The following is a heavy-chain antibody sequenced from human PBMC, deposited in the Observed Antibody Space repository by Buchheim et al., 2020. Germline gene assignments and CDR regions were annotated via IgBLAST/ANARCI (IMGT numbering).Heavy chain of an antibody. CDR3: AKDVDSKGVIPDY. CDR2: ISYDGSNK. Sequence: QVQLVESGGGVVQPGRSLRLSCAASGFTFSSYGMHWVRQAPGQGVEWVAVISYDGSNKYYSDSVKGRFTISRDNSKNTLHFQMHSLRAEDTAVYYCAKDVDSKGVIPDYWGQGTL. J-gene: IGHJ4*02. CDR1: GFTFSSYG. D-gene: IGHD3-16*02. V-gene: IGHV3-30*18.